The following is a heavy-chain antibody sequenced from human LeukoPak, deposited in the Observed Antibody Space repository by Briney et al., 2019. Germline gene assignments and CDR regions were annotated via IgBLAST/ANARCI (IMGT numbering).Heavy chain of an antibody. D-gene: IGHD6-13*01. J-gene: IGHJ3*02. V-gene: IGHV1-46*01. Sequence: ASVKVSCKASGYTFTSYGITWVRQAPGQGLEWMGIINPSGGSTSYAQKFQGRVTMTRDTSTSTVYMELSSLRSEDTAVYYCARGGGYSSPFSAFDIWGQGTMVTVSS. CDR1: GYTFTSYG. CDR2: INPSGGST. CDR3: ARGGGYSSPFSAFDI.